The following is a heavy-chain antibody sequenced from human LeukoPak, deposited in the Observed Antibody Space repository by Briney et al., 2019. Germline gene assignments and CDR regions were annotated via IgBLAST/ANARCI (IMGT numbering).Heavy chain of an antibody. V-gene: IGHV4-34*01. CDR3: ARGLKDWLFHQYYFDY. D-gene: IGHD3/OR15-3a*01. J-gene: IGHJ4*02. CDR1: GGSFSGYY. Sequence: PSETPSLTCAVYGGSFSGYYWSWIRQPPGKGLEWIGEINHSGSTNYNPSLKSRVTISVDTSKNQFSLKLSSVTAADTAVYYCARGLKDWLFHQYYFDYWGQGTLVTVSS. CDR2: INHSGST.